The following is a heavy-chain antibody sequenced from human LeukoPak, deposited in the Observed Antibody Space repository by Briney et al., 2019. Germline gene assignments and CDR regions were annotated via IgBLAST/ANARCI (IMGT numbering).Heavy chain of an antibody. Sequence: QSGGSLRLSCAASGFTFSSYEMYWVRQAPGKGLEWVSYISSSGSTIYYADSVKGRFTISRDNAKNSLYLQMNSLRAEDTAVYYCATSYGDATGPGRDYWGQGTLVTVSS. J-gene: IGHJ4*02. V-gene: IGHV3-48*03. CDR3: ATSYGDATGPGRDY. CDR1: GFTFSSYE. CDR2: ISSSGSTI. D-gene: IGHD1-1*01.